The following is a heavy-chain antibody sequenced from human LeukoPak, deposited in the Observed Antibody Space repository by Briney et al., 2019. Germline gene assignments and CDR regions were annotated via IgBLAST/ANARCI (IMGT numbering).Heavy chain of an antibody. D-gene: IGHD3-10*01. J-gene: IGHJ4*02. Sequence: GSLRLSCAASGFTVSNNYMSWVRQAPGKGLEWIGAIFYSGSTYYNPSLKSRVTMSVDTSQNQFSLKLSSVTAADTAVYYCATQILLCHYYWGQGTLVTVSS. CDR3: ATQILLCHYY. CDR2: IFYSGST. CDR1: GFTVSNNY. V-gene: IGHV4-59*04.